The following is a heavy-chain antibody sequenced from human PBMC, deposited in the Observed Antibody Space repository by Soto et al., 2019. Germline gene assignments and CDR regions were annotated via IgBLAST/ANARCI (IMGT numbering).Heavy chain of an antibody. J-gene: IGHJ4*02. CDR1: GFTSDDYA. CDR3: LTDVMPGGADC. D-gene: IGHD3-16*01. V-gene: IGHV3-9*02. Sequence: EVKLVESGGGLVQPGRSLRLSCVASGFTSDDYAMHWVRQAPGKGLEWVAGIYWNSNRIDYGDSVKGRFTISRDNAEKSLYLQMNSLRPEDTAMYFCLTDVMPGGADCWGQGTLVTVSS. CDR2: IYWNSNRI.